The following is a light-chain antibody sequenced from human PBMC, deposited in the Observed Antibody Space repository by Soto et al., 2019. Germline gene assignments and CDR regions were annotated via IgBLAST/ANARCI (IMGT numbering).Light chain of an antibody. V-gene: IGKV1-9*01. J-gene: IGKJ2*02. CDR3: QQLNSKGT. CDR1: QGISSY. Sequence: DIQLTQSPSFLSASVGDRVTITCRASQGISSYLAWYQQKPGKAPKLLIYAASTLQSGVPSRFSGSGSGTEFTLTISSLQPEDFATYYCQQLNSKGTFGQGNKLEIK. CDR2: AAS.